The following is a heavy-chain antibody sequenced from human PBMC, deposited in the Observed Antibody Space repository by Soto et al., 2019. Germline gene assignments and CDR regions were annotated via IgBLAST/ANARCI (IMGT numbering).Heavy chain of an antibody. CDR1: GGSISCSY. V-gene: IGHV4-30-2*01. CDR3: ARVPSP. Sequence: SETLSLTCPVSGGSISCSYWSWIRQPPGKGLEWIGYIYHSGSTYYNPSLKSRVTISVDRSKNQFSLKLSSVTAADTAVYYCARVPSPWGQGTLVTVSS. J-gene: IGHJ5*02. CDR2: IYHSGST.